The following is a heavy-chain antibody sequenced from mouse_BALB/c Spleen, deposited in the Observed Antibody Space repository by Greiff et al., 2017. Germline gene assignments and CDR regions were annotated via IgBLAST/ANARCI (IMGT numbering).Heavy chain of an antibody. D-gene: IGHD4-1*02. V-gene: IGHV2-6-2*01. CDR1: GFSLTSYG. Sequence: VMLVESGPDLVAPSQSLSITCTVSGFSLTSYGVHWVRQPPGKGLEWLVVIWSDGSTTYNSALKSRLSISKDNSKSQVFLKMNSLQTDDTAMYYCARQANWDLDWYFDVWGAGTTVTVSS. J-gene: IGHJ1*01. CDR2: IWSDGST. CDR3: ARQANWDLDWYFDV.